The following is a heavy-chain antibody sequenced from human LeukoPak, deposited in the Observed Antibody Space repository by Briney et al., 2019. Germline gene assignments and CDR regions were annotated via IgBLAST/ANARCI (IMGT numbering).Heavy chain of an antibody. D-gene: IGHD3-10*01. CDR2: IYYSGST. CDR1: GVSISSGGYY. J-gene: IGHJ4*02. CDR3: ARTADGSGSYSDY. V-gene: IGHV4-31*03. Sequence: SQTLSLTCTVSGVSISSGGYYWSWIRQHPGKGLEWIGYIYYSGSTYYNPSLKSRVTISVDTSKNQFSLKLSSVTAADTAVYYCARTADGSGSYSDYWGQGTLVTVSS.